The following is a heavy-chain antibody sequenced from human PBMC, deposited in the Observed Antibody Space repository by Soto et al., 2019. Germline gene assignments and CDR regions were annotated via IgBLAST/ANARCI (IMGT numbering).Heavy chain of an antibody. D-gene: IGHD2-8*01. V-gene: IGHV3-30-3*01. CDR3: AREPLGLEDFNIVLTYYYGMDV. Sequence: PGGSLRLSCAASGFTFSSYAMHWVRQAPGKGLEWVAVISYDGSNKYYADSVKGRFTISRDNSKNTLYLQMNSLRAEDTAVYYCAREPLGLEDFNIVLTYYYGMDVWGQGTTVTVSS. CDR2: ISYDGSNK. CDR1: GFTFSSYA. J-gene: IGHJ6*02.